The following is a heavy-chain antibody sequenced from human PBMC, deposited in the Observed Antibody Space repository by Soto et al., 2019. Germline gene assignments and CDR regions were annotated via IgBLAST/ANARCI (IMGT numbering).Heavy chain of an antibody. J-gene: IGHJ4*02. V-gene: IGHV1-18*04. D-gene: IGHD1-1*01. CDR3: ASGLKGRELENFDY. CDR2: ISAYNGNT. Sequence: ASVKVSCKASGYTFTGYYMHWVRQAPGQGLEWMGWISAYNGNTNYAQKLQGRVTMTTDTSTSTAYMELRSLRSDDTAVYYCASGLKGRELENFDYWGQGTLVTVSS. CDR1: GYTFTGYY.